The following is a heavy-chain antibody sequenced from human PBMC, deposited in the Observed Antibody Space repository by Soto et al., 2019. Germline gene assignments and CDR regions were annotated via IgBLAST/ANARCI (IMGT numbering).Heavy chain of an antibody. Sequence: SETLSLTCSVSGGSVTLTSYYWGWIRQPPGKGLEWIGNVYYSGSTNYDPSLKSRVTVSVDTSKNQFSLSLKSVTAADTAVYYCASDYSGYSADPEYYGVEVWGQGTTVTVSS. V-gene: IGHV4-39*01. J-gene: IGHJ6*02. D-gene: IGHD3-22*01. CDR1: GGSVTLTSYY. CDR2: VYYSGST. CDR3: ASDYSGYSADPEYYGVEV.